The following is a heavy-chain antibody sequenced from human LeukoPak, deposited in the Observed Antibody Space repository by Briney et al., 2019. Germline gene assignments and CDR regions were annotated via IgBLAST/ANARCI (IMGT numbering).Heavy chain of an antibody. V-gene: IGHV1-2*02. CDR3: AREPYYDSSGYYFNYMDV. D-gene: IGHD3-22*01. CDR2: INPNSGGT. J-gene: IGHJ6*03. CDR1: GYTFTGYY. Sequence: ASVRVSCKASGYTFTGYYMHWVRQAPGQGLEWMGWINPNSGGTNYAQKFQGRVTMTRDTSISTAYMELSRLRSDDTAVYYCAREPYYDSSGYYFNYMDVWGKGTTVTVSS.